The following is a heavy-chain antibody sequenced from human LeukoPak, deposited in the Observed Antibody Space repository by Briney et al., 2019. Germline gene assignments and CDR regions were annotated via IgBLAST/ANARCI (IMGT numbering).Heavy chain of an antibody. CDR1: GFTFSSYE. V-gene: IGHV3-48*03. D-gene: IGHD3-10*02. Sequence: GGSLRLSCAASGFTFSSYEMNWDRQASGKGLEWVSYISSSGSTIYYADSVKGRFTISRDNAKNSLYLQMNSLRAEDTAVYYCAELGIAMIGGVWGKGTTVTISS. CDR2: ISSSGSTI. J-gene: IGHJ6*04. CDR3: AELGIAMIGGV.